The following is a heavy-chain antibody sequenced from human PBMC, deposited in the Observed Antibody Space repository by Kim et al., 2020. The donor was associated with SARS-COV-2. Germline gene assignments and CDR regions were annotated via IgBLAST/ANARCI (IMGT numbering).Heavy chain of an antibody. Sequence: KSYDNPAQGRFTISRDNSKNTLYLQMDSLRPEDAAIYFCARAYVDWRFDYWGQGTLVTVSS. CDR3: ARAYVDWRFDY. V-gene: IGHV3-30*01. D-gene: IGHD3-9*01. CDR2: K. J-gene: IGHJ4*02.